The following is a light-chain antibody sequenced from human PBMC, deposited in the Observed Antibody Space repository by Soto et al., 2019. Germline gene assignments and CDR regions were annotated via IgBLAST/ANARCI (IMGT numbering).Light chain of an antibody. Sequence: EIVLTQSPGTLSLSPGERATLSCRASQSVSSSYLAWYQQKPGQAPRLLIYGASSRATGIPDRFSGSGSGTGFTLAISRLEPEDFAEYYCQHYGSLVLTFGGGTKVEIK. CDR1: QSVSSSY. V-gene: IGKV3-20*01. J-gene: IGKJ4*01. CDR2: GAS. CDR3: QHYGSLVLT.